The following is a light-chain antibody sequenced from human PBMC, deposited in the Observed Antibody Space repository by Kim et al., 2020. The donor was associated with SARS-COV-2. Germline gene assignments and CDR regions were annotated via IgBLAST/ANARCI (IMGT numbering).Light chain of an antibody. J-gene: IGLJ3*02. CDR3: QSYDSSNWV. CDR2: EDN. Sequence: GKTVTISGTGSSGSIAINYVQWYQQRPGSAPTTVIYEDNQRPSGVPDRFSGSIDSSSNSASLTISGLKTEDEADYYCQSYDSSNWVFGGGTQLTVL. V-gene: IGLV6-57*02. CDR1: SGSIAINY.